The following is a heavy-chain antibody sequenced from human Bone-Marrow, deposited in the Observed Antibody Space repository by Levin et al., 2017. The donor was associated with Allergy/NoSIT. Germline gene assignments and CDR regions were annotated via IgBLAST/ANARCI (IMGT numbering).Heavy chain of an antibody. CDR1: GGSISSYY. D-gene: IGHD3-3*01. J-gene: IGHJ5*02. Sequence: SETLSLTCSVSGGSISSYYWSWIRQPAGKGLEWIGRIYTSENINYNPSLKSRVTMSLDTSKNQFSLKLRSVTAADTAVYYCARVISYDFWSGYYTGIWFDPWGQGTLVIVSS. V-gene: IGHV4-4*07. CDR2: IYTSENI. CDR3: ARVISYDFWSGYYTGIWFDP.